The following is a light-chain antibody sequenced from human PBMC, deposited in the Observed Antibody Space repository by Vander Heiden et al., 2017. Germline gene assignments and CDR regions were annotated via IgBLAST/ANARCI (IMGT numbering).Light chain of an antibody. V-gene: IGKV3-15*01. CDR1: QSISNN. CDR2: DAS. J-gene: IGKJ4*01. Sequence: EIVMTQSPATLSVSPGERATLSCRVSQSISNNLAWHQQKPGQAPRLLIYDASTRATGIPARFSGSGSGTEFTLFISSLQSEDFAVYYCQQYNNWPLTFGGGTKVEIK. CDR3: QQYNNWPLT.